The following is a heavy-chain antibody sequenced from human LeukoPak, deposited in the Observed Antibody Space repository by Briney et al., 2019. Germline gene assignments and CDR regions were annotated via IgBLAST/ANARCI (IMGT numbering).Heavy chain of an antibody. V-gene: IGHV3-33*01. D-gene: IGHD3-22*01. CDR2: IWYDGTNK. CDR3: ARAAYDNSGYLTL. J-gene: IGHJ4*02. Sequence: GGSLRLSCAASGFTFSSYGMHWVRQAPGKGLEWVAVIWYDGTNKYYADFEKGRFTISRDSSKNTLYLQMNSLRAEDTAVYYCARAAYDNSGYLTLWGQGTLVTVSS. CDR1: GFTFSSYG.